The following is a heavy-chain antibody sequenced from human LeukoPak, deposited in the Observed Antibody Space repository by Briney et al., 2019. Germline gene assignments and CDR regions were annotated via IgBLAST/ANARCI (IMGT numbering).Heavy chain of an antibody. CDR1: GGSISSYY. V-gene: IGHV4-4*07. Sequence: PSETLSLTCTVSGGSISSYYWSWVRQPAGKGLEWIGRIYTSGSTYYNPSLKSRATISVGASKNHFSLKLSSVTAADTAVYYCARGVVPAAMHWGQGTLVTVSS. J-gene: IGHJ4*02. D-gene: IGHD2-2*01. CDR3: ARGVVPAAMH. CDR2: IYTSGST.